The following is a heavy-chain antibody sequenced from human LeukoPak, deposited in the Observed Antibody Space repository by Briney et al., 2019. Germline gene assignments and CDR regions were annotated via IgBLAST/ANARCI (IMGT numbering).Heavy chain of an antibody. J-gene: IGHJ4*02. V-gene: IGHV1-2*06. CDR3: ARGDGNHNEY. CDR1: GYTFTDYY. CDR2: INTESGIT. D-gene: IGHD1-14*01. Sequence: ASVKVSCRASGYTFTDYYTHWVRQAPGQGREWMGRINTESGITNYAQKFQGRVTMTRDTSINTAYVELTRLTSDDTAVYYCARGDGNHNEYWGQGSLVAVSS.